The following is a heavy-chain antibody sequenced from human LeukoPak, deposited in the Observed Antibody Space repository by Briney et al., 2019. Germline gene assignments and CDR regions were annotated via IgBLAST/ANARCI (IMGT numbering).Heavy chain of an antibody. V-gene: IGHV3-33*01. Sequence: PGGSLRHSCAASGFTFSNYGMQWVRQAPGKGLEWVAIIWDDGSNKYHADSVKGRFTISRDNSKNTLYLQMNSLRAEDTAVYFCARHRGSCSGGSCPNWHFDLWGRGTLVTVPS. CDR2: IWDDGSNK. CDR1: GFTFSNYG. CDR3: ARHRGSCSGGSCPNWHFDL. J-gene: IGHJ2*01. D-gene: IGHD2-15*01.